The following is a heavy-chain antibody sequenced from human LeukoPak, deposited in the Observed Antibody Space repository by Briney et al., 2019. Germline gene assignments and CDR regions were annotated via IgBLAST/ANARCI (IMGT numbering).Heavy chain of an antibody. CDR2: ISAYTGNT. Sequence: ASVKVSCKASGYTLTNYALSWVRQAPGQGFEWMGWISAYTGNTDYAQKFQDRVTMTTDTSTSTAYLELRSLTSDDTAVYYCAGAGGYYFDPWGQGTLVTVSS. D-gene: IGHD3-3*01. CDR1: GYTLTNYA. V-gene: IGHV1-18*01. J-gene: IGHJ5*02. CDR3: AGAGGYYFDP.